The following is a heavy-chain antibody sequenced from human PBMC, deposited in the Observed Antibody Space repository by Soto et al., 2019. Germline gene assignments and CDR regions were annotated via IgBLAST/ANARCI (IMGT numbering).Heavy chain of an antibody. CDR1: GGTFSSYA. D-gene: IGHD2-2*01. Sequence: QVQLVQSGAEVKKPGSSVKVSCKAAGGTFSSYAISWVRQAPGQGLEWMGGIIPIFGTAKYAQKFQGRVTITADESTSTGYMELSSLRSEDTAVYYCARSQCGSSSLDIYYYYYYGMDVWAQGTTVTVSS. J-gene: IGHJ6*02. V-gene: IGHV1-69*01. CDR3: ARSQCGSSSLDIYYYYYYGMDV. CDR2: IIPIFGTA.